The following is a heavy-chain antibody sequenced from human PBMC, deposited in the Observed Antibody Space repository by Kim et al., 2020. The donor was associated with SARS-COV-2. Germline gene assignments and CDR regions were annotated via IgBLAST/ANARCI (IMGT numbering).Heavy chain of an antibody. Sequence: ASVKVSCKASGYTFTSYAMNWVRQAPGQGLEWMGWINTNTGNPTYAQGFTGRFVFSLDTSVSTAYLQISSLKAEDTAVYYCAREPSGYYDPAGWFDPWGQGTLVTVSS. V-gene: IGHV7-4-1*02. CDR3: AREPSGYYDPAGWFDP. J-gene: IGHJ5*02. CDR1: GYTFTSYA. D-gene: IGHD5-12*01. CDR2: INTNTGNP.